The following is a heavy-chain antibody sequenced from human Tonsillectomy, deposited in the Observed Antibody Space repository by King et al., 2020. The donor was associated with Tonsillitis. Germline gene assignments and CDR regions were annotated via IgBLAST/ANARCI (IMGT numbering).Heavy chain of an antibody. CDR3: ARGEVSGFDY. Sequence: VQLVESGAEVKKPGASVKVSCKTSGYTFSNYVLNWVRQAPGPGLEWRGWVNPNSGNTAYAQKSQGRVTMTRDTSISTVYMVLSSLRSEDTAVYYCARGEVSGFDYWGQGTLVTVSS. J-gene: IGHJ4*02. V-gene: IGHV1-8*01. D-gene: IGHD5/OR15-5a*01. CDR1: GYTFSNYV. CDR2: VNPNSGNT.